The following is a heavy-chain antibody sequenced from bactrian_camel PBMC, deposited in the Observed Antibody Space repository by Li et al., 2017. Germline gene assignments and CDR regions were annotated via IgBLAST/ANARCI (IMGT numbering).Heavy chain of an antibody. J-gene: IGHJ4*01. Sequence: VQLVESGGGSVQAGGSLSLSCTASGLTASNNCMAWFRQVQGSEREAVARISMFTGQTKYADSVKGRFTISRHNANKTMYLQLNSLKTEDTAMYYCASRPSMIYEPYWGQGTQVTVS. CDR2: ISMFTGQT. V-gene: IGHV3-2*01. D-gene: IGHD5*01. CDR1: GLTASNNC. CDR3: ASRPSMIYEPY.